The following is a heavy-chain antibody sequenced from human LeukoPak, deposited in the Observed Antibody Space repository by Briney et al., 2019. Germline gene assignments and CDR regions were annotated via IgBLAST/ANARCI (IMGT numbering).Heavy chain of an antibody. CDR3: ASRTKYYYDSSGYYYPHDAFDI. CDR1: GGSISSSSYY. CDR2: IYYSGST. V-gene: IGHV4-39*01. Sequence: PSETLSLTCTVSGGSISSSSYYWGWIRQPPGKGLEWIGSIYYSGSTYYNPSLKSRVTISVDTSKNQFSLKLSSVTAADTAVYYCASRTKYYYDSSGYYYPHDAFDIWGQGTMVTVSS. J-gene: IGHJ3*02. D-gene: IGHD3-22*01.